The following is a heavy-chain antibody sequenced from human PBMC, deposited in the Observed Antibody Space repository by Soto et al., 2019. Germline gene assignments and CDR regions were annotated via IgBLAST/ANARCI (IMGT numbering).Heavy chain of an antibody. CDR2: IYYSGST. J-gene: IGHJ3*02. V-gene: IGHV4-31*03. Sequence: PSETLSLTCTVSGGSISSGGYYWSWIRQHPGKGLEWIGYIYYSGSTYYNPSLKSRVTISVDTSKNQFSLKLSSVTAADTAVYYCARDRAMVRGVTMAFDIWGQGTMVTVS. D-gene: IGHD3-10*01. CDR1: GGSISSGGYY. CDR3: ARDRAMVRGVTMAFDI.